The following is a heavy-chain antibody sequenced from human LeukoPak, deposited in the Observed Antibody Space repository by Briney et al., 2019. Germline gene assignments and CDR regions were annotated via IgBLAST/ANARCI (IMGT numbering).Heavy chain of an antibody. CDR1: GYTFTCYY. V-gene: IGHV1-2*02. CDR2: INPNSGGT. Sequence: GASVKVSCKASGYTFTCYYMHWVRQAPGQGLEWMGWINPNSGGTNYAQKFQGRVTMTRDTSISTAYMELSRLRSDDTAVYYCASEYKYDSSGANAFDIWGQGTMVTVSS. CDR3: ASEYKYDSSGANAFDI. D-gene: IGHD3-22*01. J-gene: IGHJ3*02.